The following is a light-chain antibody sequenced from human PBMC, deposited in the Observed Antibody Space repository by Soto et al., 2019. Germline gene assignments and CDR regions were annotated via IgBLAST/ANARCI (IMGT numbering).Light chain of an antibody. V-gene: IGKV1-5*03. Sequence: DIQMTQSPSTLSASVGDRVTITCRASQSISSWLAWYQQKPGEAPKLLIYKASSLESGVPSSFSGSGSGTEFTLTISSLQPDDFATYYCQQYDSYPWTFGQGTKVEIK. CDR3: QQYDSYPWT. CDR2: KAS. CDR1: QSISSW. J-gene: IGKJ1*01.